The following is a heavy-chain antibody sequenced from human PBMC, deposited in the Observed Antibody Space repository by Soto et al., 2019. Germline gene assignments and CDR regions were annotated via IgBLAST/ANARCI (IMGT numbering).Heavy chain of an antibody. Sequence: PSETLSLTCTVSGGSISSYYWSWIRQPPGKGLEWIGYIHDSGITDYNPSLKSRATISIGTFRNQISLNLHSVTAADTAVYYCAREYAFSSDYLGQGTVVTVSS. D-gene: IGHD2-2*01. CDR1: GGSISSYY. J-gene: IGHJ4*02. CDR3: AREYAFSSDY. CDR2: IHDSGIT. V-gene: IGHV4-59*01.